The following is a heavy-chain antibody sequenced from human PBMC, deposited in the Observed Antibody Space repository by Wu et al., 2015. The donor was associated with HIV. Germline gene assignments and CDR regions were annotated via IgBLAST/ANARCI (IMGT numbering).Heavy chain of an antibody. CDR1: GGTFSSSA. CDR3: AREESRDSSGWRIIDY. J-gene: IGHJ4*02. CDR2: IIPIFGTA. Sequence: QVQLVQSGAEVKKPGSSVKVSCKASGGTFSSSAITWVRQAPGQGLEWMGGIIPIFGTANYAQKFQGRVTITTDESTSTAYMELSSLRSEDTAVYYCAREESRDSSGWRIIDYWGQGTLVTVSS. D-gene: IGHD6-19*01. V-gene: IGHV1-69*05.